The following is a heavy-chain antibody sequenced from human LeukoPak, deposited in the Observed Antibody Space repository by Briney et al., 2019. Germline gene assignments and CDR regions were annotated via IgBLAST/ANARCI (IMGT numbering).Heavy chain of an antibody. CDR3: ARLHFAAAEEFDP. CDR1: GGSISGYY. Sequence: SETLSLTCTVSGGSISGYYWSWIRQPPGKRLEWVCYIHYTGYTNYNPSLRSRVTMSVDTSKNQFSLTLRSVTAADTAVYYCARLHFAAAEEFDPWGQGTLVTVSS. J-gene: IGHJ5*02. V-gene: IGHV4-59*08. CDR2: IHYTGYT. D-gene: IGHD6-13*01.